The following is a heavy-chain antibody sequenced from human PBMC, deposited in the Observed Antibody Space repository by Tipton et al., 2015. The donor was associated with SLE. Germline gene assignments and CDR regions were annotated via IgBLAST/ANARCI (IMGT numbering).Heavy chain of an antibody. D-gene: IGHD2-2*01. CDR1: GFTFSSYA. Sequence: SLRLSCAASGFTFSSYAMSWVRQAPGKGLEWVSAISGSGGSTYYADSVKGRFTISRDNSKNTLYLQMNSLRAEDTAVYYCAKSPRGSSTSLMDVWGQGTTVTVSS. V-gene: IGHV3-23*01. J-gene: IGHJ6*02. CDR3: AKSPRGSSTSLMDV. CDR2: ISGSGGST.